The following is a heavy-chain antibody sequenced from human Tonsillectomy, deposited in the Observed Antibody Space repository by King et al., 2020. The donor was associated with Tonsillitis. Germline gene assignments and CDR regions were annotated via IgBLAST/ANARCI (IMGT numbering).Heavy chain of an antibody. CDR1: GFTFSSHA. D-gene: IGHD2-15*01. V-gene: IGHV3-30*04. CDR3: ARDPIHCSGGSCYFGVPDY. CDR2: ISYDGSND. Sequence: VQLVESGGGVVQPGRSLRLSCAASGFTFSSHAMHWVRQAPGKGLEWVAVISYDGSNDYYADSVKGRFTISRDNSKNKLYLQMYSLRADDTAVYYCARDPIHCSGGSCYFGVPDYWGQGTLVTVSS. J-gene: IGHJ4*02.